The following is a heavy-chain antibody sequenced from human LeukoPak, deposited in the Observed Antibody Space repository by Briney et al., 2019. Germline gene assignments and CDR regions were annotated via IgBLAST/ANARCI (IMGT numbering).Heavy chain of an antibody. D-gene: IGHD3-16*01. CDR3: TRENYEAVTIDH. J-gene: IGHJ4*02. CDR1: GFSFNSHS. CDR2: ISSDSTYI. V-gene: IGHV3-21*06. Sequence: GGSLRLSCAASGFSFNSHSMNWVRQAPGKGLEWVSFISSDSTYISYADSVKGRFTISRDNAKNSLYLRLNSLRAGDTAMYYCTRENYEAVTIDHWGQGTWSPSPQ.